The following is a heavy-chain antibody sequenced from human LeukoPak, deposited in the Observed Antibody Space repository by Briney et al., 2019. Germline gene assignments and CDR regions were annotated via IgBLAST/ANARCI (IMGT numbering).Heavy chain of an antibody. J-gene: IGHJ4*02. CDR1: GFTVSSNY. CDR2: IYSGGST. V-gene: IGHV3-53*01. Sequence: PGGSLRLSCAASGFTVSSNYMSWVRQAPGKGLEWVSVIYSGGSTYYADSVKGRFTISRDNSKNTLYLQMNSLRAEDTAVYYCAKDSSPSPYYFDYWGQGTLVTVSS. CDR3: AKDSSPSPYYFDY.